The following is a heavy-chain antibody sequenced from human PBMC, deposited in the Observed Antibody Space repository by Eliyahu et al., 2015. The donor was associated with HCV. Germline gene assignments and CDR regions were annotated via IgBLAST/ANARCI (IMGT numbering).Heavy chain of an antibody. V-gene: IGHV1-24*01. Sequence: LEWMGGFDPEDGETIYAQKFQGRVTMTEDTSTDTAYMELSSLRSEDTAVYYCATVLYERDSSGYYFDYWGQGTLVTVSS. D-gene: IGHD3-22*01. CDR3: ATVLYERDSSGYYFDY. J-gene: IGHJ4*02. CDR2: FDPEDGET.